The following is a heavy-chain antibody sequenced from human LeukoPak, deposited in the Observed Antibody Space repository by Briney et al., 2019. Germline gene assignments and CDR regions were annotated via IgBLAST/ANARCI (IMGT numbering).Heavy chain of an antibody. Sequence: GASVKVSCKASGYTFTNYDINWVRQATGQGLEWMGWMNPNSGNTGYAQKFQGRVTITRNTSISTAYMELSSLRSEDTAVYYCARPWGVYGFDYWGQGTLVTVSS. CDR2: MNPNSGNT. J-gene: IGHJ4*02. D-gene: IGHD2/OR15-2a*01. V-gene: IGHV1-8*03. CDR3: ARPWGVYGFDY. CDR1: GYTFTNYD.